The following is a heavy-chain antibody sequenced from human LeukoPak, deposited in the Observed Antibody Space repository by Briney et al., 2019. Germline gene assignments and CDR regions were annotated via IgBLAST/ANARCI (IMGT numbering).Heavy chain of an antibody. CDR1: GFTFSSYG. V-gene: IGHV3-30*02. D-gene: IGHD6-19*01. Sequence: PGGSLRLSCAASGFTFSSYGMHWVRQAPGKGLEWVAFIRYDGGNKYYADSVKGRFTISRDNSKNTLYLQMNSLRAEDTAVYYCAKDGQQWLAAGRAFDIWGQGTMVTVSS. J-gene: IGHJ3*02. CDR3: AKDGQQWLAAGRAFDI. CDR2: IRYDGGNK.